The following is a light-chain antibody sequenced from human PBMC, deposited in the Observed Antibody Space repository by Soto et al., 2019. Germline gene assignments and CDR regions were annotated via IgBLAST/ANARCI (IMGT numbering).Light chain of an antibody. Sequence: EIVLTQSPATLSLSPGERATLSCRASQSVSSYLAWYQQKPGQAPRLLVYGPATRATGIPDRFSGSGSGTEFTLTITRLDPEDFAVYFCQQFGASPTFGQGTR. CDR1: QSVSSY. V-gene: IGKV3-20*01. CDR2: GPA. J-gene: IGKJ5*01. CDR3: QQFGASPT.